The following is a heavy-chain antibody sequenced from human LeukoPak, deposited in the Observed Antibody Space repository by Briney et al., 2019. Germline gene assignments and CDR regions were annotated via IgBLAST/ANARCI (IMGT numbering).Heavy chain of an antibody. CDR1: GGSISNRPYY. CDR3: ATGASCEGPLY. CDR2: GYHGGST. J-gene: IGHJ4*02. D-gene: IGHD3-10*01. V-gene: IGHV4-39*01. Sequence: SETLSLTCTVSGGSISNRPYYWRWVRQPPGRGLEWIGSGYHGGSTDYNPSLESRVTISVDTSKNQFSLRRRSATAADTSLYSCATGASCEGPLYWGQGALVTVSS.